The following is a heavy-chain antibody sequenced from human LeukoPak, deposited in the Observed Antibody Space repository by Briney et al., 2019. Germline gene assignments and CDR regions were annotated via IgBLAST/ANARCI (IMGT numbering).Heavy chain of an antibody. D-gene: IGHD1-26*01. CDR1: VGSFSGYY. CDR3: ASQGHHGKIVGTTLSYFYMDV. Sequence: SETLSLTCAVSVGSFSGYYWSWIRQPPGKGLEWIGEINHSGSTNYNPSLKSRVTISVDTSKNQFSLKLSSVTAADTAFYYCASQGHHGKIVGTTLSYFYMDVWGKGTTVTVSS. J-gene: IGHJ6*03. V-gene: IGHV4-34*01. CDR2: INHSGST.